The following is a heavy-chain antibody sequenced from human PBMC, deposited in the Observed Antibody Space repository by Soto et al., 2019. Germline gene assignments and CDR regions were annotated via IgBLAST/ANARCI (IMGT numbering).Heavy chain of an antibody. CDR1: GDSMTRSFC. CDR3: ARKAWVRFDY. Sequence: SETLSLTCTVSGDSMTRSFCWTWVRQPKGKGLEWIGEVFHTVNTNYKPSLKSRVTMSVDKSTNEFSLKVTSVNAAETAIYYCARKAWVRFDYWGQGALVTFCS. J-gene: IGHJ4*02. CDR2: VFHTVNT. D-gene: IGHD6-13*01. V-gene: IGHV4-4*02.